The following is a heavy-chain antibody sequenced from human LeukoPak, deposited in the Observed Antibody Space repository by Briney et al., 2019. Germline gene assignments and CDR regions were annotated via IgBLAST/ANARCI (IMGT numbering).Heavy chain of an antibody. CDR1: GYSFTYDW. D-gene: IGHD2-15*01. V-gene: IGHV5-51*01. CDR3: ARRGCNGGSCFGL. J-gene: IGHJ4*02. Sequence: GEPLKISCKGSGYSFTYDWIGWVRQMPGKGLEWMGIIYPGDSDTRYSPSFQGQVTISADKSISTTYLQWSSLEASDTAMYYCARRGCNGGSCFGLWGQGTLVTVSS. CDR2: IYPGDSDT.